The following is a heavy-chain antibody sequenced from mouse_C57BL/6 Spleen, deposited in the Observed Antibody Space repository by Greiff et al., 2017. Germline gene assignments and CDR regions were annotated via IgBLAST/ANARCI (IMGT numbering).Heavy chain of an antibody. CDR2: INPSSGYT. D-gene: IGHD1-1*01. J-gene: IGHJ3*01. CDR1: GYTFTSYT. Sequence: QVQLQQSGAELARPGASVKMSCKASGYTFTSYTMHWVKQRPGQGLEWIGYINPSSGYTKYNQKFKDKATLTADKSSSTAYMQLSSLTSEDSAVYYCAGYYGSSAWFAYWGQGSLVTVSA. CDR3: AGYYGSSAWFAY. V-gene: IGHV1-4*01.